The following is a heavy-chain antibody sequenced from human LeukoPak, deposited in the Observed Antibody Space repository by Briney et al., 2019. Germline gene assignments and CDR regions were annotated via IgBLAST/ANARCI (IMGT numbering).Heavy chain of an antibody. CDR3: AKSYDYVWGSPDY. D-gene: IGHD3-16*01. V-gene: IGHV3-23*01. CDR2: ISGSGGTT. CDR1: GFTFSSYA. J-gene: IGHJ4*02. Sequence: PGGSLRLSCAASGFTFSSYAMSWVRQAPGKGLEWVSAISGSGGTTYYADSVKGRFTISRDNSKNTLYLQMNSLRAEDTAVYYCAKSYDYVWGSPDYWGQGTLVTVSS.